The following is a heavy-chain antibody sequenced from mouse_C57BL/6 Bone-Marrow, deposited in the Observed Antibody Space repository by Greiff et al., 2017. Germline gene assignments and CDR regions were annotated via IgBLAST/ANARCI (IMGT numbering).Heavy chain of an antibody. CDR2: IHPNSGST. V-gene: IGHV1-64*01. J-gene: IGHJ2*01. D-gene: IGHD1-1*01. Sequence: QVQLKQPGAELVKPGASVKLSCKASGYTFTSYWMHWVKQRPGQGLEWIGMIHPNSGSTNYNEKFKSKATLTVDKSSSTAYMQLSSLTSEDSAVYYCASIYYAENYWGQGTTLTVSS. CDR3: ASIYYAENY. CDR1: GYTFTSYW.